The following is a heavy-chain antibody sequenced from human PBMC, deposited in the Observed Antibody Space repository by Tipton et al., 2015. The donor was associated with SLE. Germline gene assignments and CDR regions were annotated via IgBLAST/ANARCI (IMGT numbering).Heavy chain of an antibody. V-gene: IGHV3-48*03. CDR1: GFTFSSYE. Sequence: GSLRLSCAASGFTFSSYEMNWVRQAPGKGLEWVSYISSSGRTIYYADSVKGRFTISRDSAKNSLYLQMNSLRAEDTAVYYCARVGGGYIGYWGQGTRVTVSS. J-gene: IGHJ4*02. CDR2: ISSSGRTI. CDR3: ARVGGGYIGY. D-gene: IGHD5-24*01.